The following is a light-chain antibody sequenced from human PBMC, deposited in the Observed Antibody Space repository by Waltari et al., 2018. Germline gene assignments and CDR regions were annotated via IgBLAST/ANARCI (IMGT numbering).Light chain of an antibody. CDR2: QDG. Sequence: SYELTQPPSVSVSPGQTASITCSGDELGDKYVCWYQQKTGQSPLLVIYQDGERPSGIHERFSGSNSGNTATLTISGTQAMDEADYYCQAWDTSTVVFGGGTELTVL. CDR1: ELGDKY. V-gene: IGLV3-1*01. J-gene: IGLJ2*01. CDR3: QAWDTSTVV.